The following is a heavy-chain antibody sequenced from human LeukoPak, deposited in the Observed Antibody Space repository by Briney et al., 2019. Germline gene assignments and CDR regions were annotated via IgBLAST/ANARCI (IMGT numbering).Heavy chain of an antibody. CDR2: TYYRSKLYN. V-gene: IGHV6-1*01. Sequence: SQTLSLTCGISGDRVSTDTAAWNWLRQSPSRGLEWLGRTYYRSKLYNDYAESVNGRITVNADTSRNQISLHLNFVIPEDTAVYYCARTDRDYFDTSDYDAFDLWGQGTPVTVSS. CDR3: ARTDRDYFDTSDYDAFDL. CDR1: GDRVSTDTAA. D-gene: IGHD3-22*01. J-gene: IGHJ3*01.